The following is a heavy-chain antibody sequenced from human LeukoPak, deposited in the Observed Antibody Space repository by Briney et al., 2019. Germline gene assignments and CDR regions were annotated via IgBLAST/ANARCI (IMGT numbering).Heavy chain of an antibody. J-gene: IGHJ3*02. CDR1: GFTFSSYI. CDR2: ISSSSSYI. V-gene: IGHV3-21*04. Sequence: GGSLRLSCAASGFTFSSYIMNWVRQAPGKGLEWVSSISSSSSYIYYADSVKGRFTISRDNAKNSLYLQMNSLRAEDTAVFYCARDGGFGFLAAFDIWGQGTMVTVSS. CDR3: ARDGGFGFLAAFDI. D-gene: IGHD3-10*01.